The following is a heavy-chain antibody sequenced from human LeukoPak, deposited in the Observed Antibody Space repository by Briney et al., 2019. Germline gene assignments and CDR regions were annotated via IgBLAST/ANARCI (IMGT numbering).Heavy chain of an antibody. V-gene: IGHV1-69*04. CDR2: IIPILGIA. Sequence: GASVKVSCKASGGTFSSYAISWVRQAPGQGLEWMGRIIPILGIANYAQKFQGRVTITADKSTSTAYMEVSSLRSDDTAVYYCARGGTATASPGDCWGQGTLVTGSS. CDR3: ARGGTATASPGDC. D-gene: IGHD2-15*01. CDR1: GGTFSSYA. J-gene: IGHJ4*02.